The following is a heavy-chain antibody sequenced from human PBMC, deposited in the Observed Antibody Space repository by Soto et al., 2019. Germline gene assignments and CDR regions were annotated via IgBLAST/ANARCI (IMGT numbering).Heavy chain of an antibody. CDR3: ESSFGDLPLVI. J-gene: IGHJ3*02. CDR2: IIPILGIA. CDR1: GGTFSSHT. Sequence: SVNVSCKASGGTFSSHTISWVRQATGQGLEWMGRIIPILGIANYAQKCQCRVTITADKSARTVYLELSSLSCEETDVYPAESSFGDLPLVICGQGQMVPVSS. V-gene: IGHV1-69*02. D-gene: IGHD3-10*01.